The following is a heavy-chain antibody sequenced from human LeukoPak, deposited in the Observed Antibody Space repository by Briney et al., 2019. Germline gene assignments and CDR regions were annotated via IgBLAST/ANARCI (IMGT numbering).Heavy chain of an antibody. CDR1: GGSFSGYY. CDR3: ARDKGTLRFLEWLYHGAFDI. J-gene: IGHJ3*02. V-gene: IGHV4-34*01. Sequence: SETLSLTCAVYGGSFSGYYWSWIRQPPGKGLEWIGEINHSGSTNYNPSLKSRVTISVDTSKNQFSLKLSSVTAADTAVYYCARDKGTLRFLEWLYHGAFDIWGQGTMVTVSS. CDR2: INHSGST. D-gene: IGHD3-3*01.